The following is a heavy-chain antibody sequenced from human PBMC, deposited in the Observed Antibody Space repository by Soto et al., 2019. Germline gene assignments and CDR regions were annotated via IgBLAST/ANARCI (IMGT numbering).Heavy chain of an antibody. V-gene: IGHV4-34*01. J-gene: IGHJ1*01. D-gene: IGHD3-10*01. CDR3: ARGTTPLLWFGELLLEYFQH. CDR1: GGSFSGYY. CDR2: INHSGST. Sequence: SETLSLTCAVYGGSFSGYYWRWIRQPPGKGLEWIGEINHSGSTNYNPSLKSRVTISVDTSKNQFSLKLSSVTAADTAVYYCARGTTPLLWFGELLLEYFQHWGQGTLVTVS.